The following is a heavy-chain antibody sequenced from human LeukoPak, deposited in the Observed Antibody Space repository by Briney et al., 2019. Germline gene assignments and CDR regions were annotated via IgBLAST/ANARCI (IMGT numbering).Heavy chain of an antibody. J-gene: IGHJ6*03. CDR1: GFTFSSYS. V-gene: IGHV3-21*01. CDR2: ISSSSSYI. Sequence: GGSLRLSCAASGFTFSSYSMNWVRQAPGKGLESVSSISSSSSYIYYADSVKGRFTISRDSAKNSLYLQMNSLRAEDTAVYYCARVGGSYDFWSGQRNYYYYYMDVWGKGTTVTVSS. CDR3: ARVGGSYDFWSGQRNYYYYYMDV. D-gene: IGHD3-3*01.